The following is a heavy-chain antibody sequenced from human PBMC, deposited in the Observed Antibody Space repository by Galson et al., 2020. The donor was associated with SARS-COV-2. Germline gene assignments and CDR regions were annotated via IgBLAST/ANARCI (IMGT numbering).Heavy chain of an antibody. CDR1: GFTVSSNY. V-gene: IGHV3-53*01. J-gene: IGHJ3*02. CDR2: IYSGGST. CDR3: ARGMDTAMVLDVAFDI. Sequence: GESLKISCAASGFTVSSNYMSWVRQAPGKGLEWVSVIYSGGSTYYADPVKGRFTISRDNSKNTLYLQMNSLRAEDTAVYYCARGMDTAMVLDVAFDIWGQGTMVTVSS. D-gene: IGHD5-18*01.